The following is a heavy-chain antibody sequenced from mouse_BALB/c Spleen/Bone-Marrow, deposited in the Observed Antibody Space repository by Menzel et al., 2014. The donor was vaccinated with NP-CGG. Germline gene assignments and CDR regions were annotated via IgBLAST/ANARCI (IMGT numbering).Heavy chain of an antibody. CDR1: GYTFTSYW. V-gene: IGHV1S81*02. D-gene: IGHD2-3*01. J-gene: IGHJ1*01. CDR2: IIPSNGRA. Sequence: VQLQQSGAELVKPGASVKLSCKSSGYTFTSYWMHWVKQRPGQGLEWIGEIIPSNGRANYNEKFKSKATLTVDKSSNTAYMQLSSLTSEDSAVYYCARWLLQYFDVWGAGTTVTVSS. CDR3: ARWLLQYFDV.